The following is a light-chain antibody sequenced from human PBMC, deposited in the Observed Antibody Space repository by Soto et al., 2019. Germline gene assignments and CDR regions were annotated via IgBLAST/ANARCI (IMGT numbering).Light chain of an antibody. Sequence: EIVLTQSPATLSLSPGERSTLSCRASQSVSSYLAWYQQKPGQAPRLLMYEASNRATGIPARFSGSGSGTEFTLTISSLQSEDFAVYYCQQYNSWPLTVGGGTKVDIK. CDR1: QSVSSY. CDR2: EAS. V-gene: IGKV3D-15*01. J-gene: IGKJ4*01. CDR3: QQYNSWPLT.